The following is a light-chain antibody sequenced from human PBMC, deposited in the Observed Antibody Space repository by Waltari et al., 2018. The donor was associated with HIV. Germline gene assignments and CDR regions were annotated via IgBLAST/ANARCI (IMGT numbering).Light chain of an antibody. CDR1: RSDVGVYNY. V-gene: IGLV2-11*01. Sequence: QSALTQPRSVSGSPGQSGTISCTGTRSDVGVYNYVSWYQKHPGKAPKLLIHDVSTRPSGVPERFSGSKSGNTASLTISGLQAEDEADYYCCAYTGAYTSGVFGAGTQLTVL. CDR2: DVS. J-gene: IGLJ3*02. CDR3: CAYTGAYTSGV.